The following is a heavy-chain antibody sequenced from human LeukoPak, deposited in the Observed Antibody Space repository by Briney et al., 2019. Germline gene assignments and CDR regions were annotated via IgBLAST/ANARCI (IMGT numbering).Heavy chain of an antibody. J-gene: IGHJ4*02. D-gene: IGHD4-17*01. Sequence: SETLSLTCTVSGGSISSYYWSWIRQPAGKGLEWIGRIYTSGSTNYNPSLKSRVTMSVDTSKNQFSLKLSSVTAADTAVYYCARGTRQGRSVTTRYYFDYWGQGTLVTVSS. CDR2: IYTSGST. V-gene: IGHV4-4*07. CDR1: GGSISSYY. CDR3: ARGTRQGRSVTTRYYFDY.